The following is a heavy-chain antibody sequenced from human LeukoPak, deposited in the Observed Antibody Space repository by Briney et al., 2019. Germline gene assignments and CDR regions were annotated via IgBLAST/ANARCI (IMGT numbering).Heavy chain of an antibody. CDR1: GGTFSSYG. Sequence: GASVKVSCKASGGTFSSYGISWVRQAPGQGLEWMGWISAYNGNTNYAQKLQGRVTMTTDTSTSTAYMELRSLRSDDTAVYYCATDMGYYDSSGYPPGYWGQGTLVTVSS. J-gene: IGHJ4*02. CDR3: ATDMGYYDSSGYPPGY. V-gene: IGHV1-18*01. CDR2: ISAYNGNT. D-gene: IGHD3-22*01.